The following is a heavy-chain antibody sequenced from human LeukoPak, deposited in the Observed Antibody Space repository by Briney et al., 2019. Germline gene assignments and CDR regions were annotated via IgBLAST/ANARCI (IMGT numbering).Heavy chain of an antibody. CDR3: ARWYWSNNIRFHLGV. V-gene: IGHV4-59*08. CDR1: GDSISSHY. J-gene: IGHJ6*04. CDR2: VHYSGSS. Sequence: SETLSLTFTVSGDSISSHYWRWIRQTPGKGPEWIGYVHYSGSSAYIPSLKSRVAMSVDTSKNQFSLSVTSVTGADRALYYCARWYWSNNIRFHLGVWGKGTTVTVFS. D-gene: IGHD2-2*01.